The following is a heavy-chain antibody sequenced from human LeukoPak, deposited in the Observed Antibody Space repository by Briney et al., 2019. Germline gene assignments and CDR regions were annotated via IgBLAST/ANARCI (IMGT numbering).Heavy chain of an antibody. D-gene: IGHD3-22*01. CDR2: ISYDGSNK. V-gene: IGHV3-30*04. Sequence: EGSLRLSCAASGFTFSSYAMHWVRQAPGKGLEWVAVISYDGSNKYYADSVKGRFTISRDNSKNTLYLQMNSLRAEDTAVYYCASRYYYDSSGYTLLTDYWGQGTLVTVSS. CDR1: GFTFSSYA. CDR3: ASRYYYDSSGYTLLTDY. J-gene: IGHJ4*02.